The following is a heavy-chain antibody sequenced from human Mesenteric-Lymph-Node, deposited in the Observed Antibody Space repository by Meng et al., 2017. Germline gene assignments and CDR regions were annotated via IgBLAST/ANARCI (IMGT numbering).Heavy chain of an antibody. CDR2: VSAYNGNK. D-gene: IGHD3-10*01. CDR1: SYAFNSGG. CDR3: ARIGSYLH. J-gene: IGHJ4*02. V-gene: IGHV1-18*01. Sequence: QCRPGLSGPEVTMKGSYEAAACNAPSYAFNSGGIASVRQVAGQGLMRMGCVSAYNGNKIYAQNPQGRDTMTTNTSTSMAYLRLRSLRADDSAVDYWARIGSYLHWGQGTLVTVSS.